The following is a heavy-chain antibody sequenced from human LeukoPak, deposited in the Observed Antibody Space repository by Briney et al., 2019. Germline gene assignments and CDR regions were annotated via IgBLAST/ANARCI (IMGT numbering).Heavy chain of an antibody. Sequence: ASVKVSCKASGYTFTGHFIHWVRQAPGQGLEWMGWINPNSGDTDYAQNFQDRITMTRDTSITTAYMELRSLRSDDTAVYYCARDLYSSGWYVGWFDPWGQGTLVTVSS. J-gene: IGHJ5*02. CDR2: INPNSGDT. V-gene: IGHV1-2*02. D-gene: IGHD6-19*01. CDR1: GYTFTGHF. CDR3: ARDLYSSGWYVGWFDP.